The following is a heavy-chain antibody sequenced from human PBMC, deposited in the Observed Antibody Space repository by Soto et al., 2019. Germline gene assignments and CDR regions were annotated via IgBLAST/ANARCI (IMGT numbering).Heavy chain of an antibody. V-gene: IGHV1-69*13. J-gene: IGHJ5*02. Sequence: SVKVSCKASGGTFSSYAISWVRQAPGQGLEWMGGIIPIFGTANYAQKFQGRVTITADESTSTAYMELSSLRSEDTAVYYCARDGNYYDSSGYYYEGNWFDPWGQGTLVTV. CDR3: ARDGNYYDSSGYYYEGNWFDP. CDR1: GGTFSSYA. CDR2: IIPIFGTA. D-gene: IGHD3-22*01.